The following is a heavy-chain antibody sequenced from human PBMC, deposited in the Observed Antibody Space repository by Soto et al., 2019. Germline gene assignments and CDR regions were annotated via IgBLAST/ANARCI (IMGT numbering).Heavy chain of an antibody. D-gene: IGHD6-13*01. CDR2: IYPCDSYT. V-gene: IGHV5-51*01. CDR1: GYSFTSYW. CDR3: ARTSAAGKYYYGMDV. J-gene: IGHJ6*02. Sequence: PGESLKISCKGSGYSFTSYWISWVRQMPGKGLEWMGSIYPCDSYTSYSPSFQGQVTISADKSISTAYLQWSSLKASDTAMYYCARTSAAGKYYYGMDVWGQGTTVTVSS.